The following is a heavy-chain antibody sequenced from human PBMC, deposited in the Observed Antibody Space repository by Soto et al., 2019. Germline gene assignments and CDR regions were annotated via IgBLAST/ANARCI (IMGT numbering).Heavy chain of an antibody. J-gene: IGHJ6*03. CDR1: GFTFSSFG. D-gene: IGHD3-16*01. CDR2: MSYDGSNK. Sequence: QVQLVESGGGVVQPGRSLRLSCAASGFTFSSFGMYWVRQAPGKGPEWVAVMSYDGSNKHYADSVEGRFAVSRDNSENTLYLEMNRLRTEDTAVYYCAKGGRYAVTGRHSYYDMDVWGKGTAVTVSS. CDR3: AKGGRYAVTGRHSYYDMDV. V-gene: IGHV3-30*18.